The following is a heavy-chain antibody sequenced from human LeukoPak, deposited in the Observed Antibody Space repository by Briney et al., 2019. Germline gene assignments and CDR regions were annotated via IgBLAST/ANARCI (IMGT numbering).Heavy chain of an antibody. V-gene: IGHV3-11*06. CDR3: ARGVRTIELGDDY. J-gene: IGHJ4*02. Sequence: AGGSLRLSCAASRYTFKHSYKRWLRQAPGKGREWVSYISSSSSDTNYADSVKGRFTISRDNATNSLYLQMNSLRAKNTAVYYCARGVRTIELGDDYWGQGTLVTVSS. D-gene: IGHD5-24*01. CDR2: ISSSSSDT. CDR1: RYTFKHSY.